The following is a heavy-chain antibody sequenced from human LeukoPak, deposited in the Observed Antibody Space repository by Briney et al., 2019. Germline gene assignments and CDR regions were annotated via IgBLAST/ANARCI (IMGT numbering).Heavy chain of an antibody. V-gene: IGHV1-69*06. CDR1: GGTFSSYA. J-gene: IGHJ5*02. CDR3: ARRTPFHDYGDYVSWGDWFDP. Sequence: GASVKVSCKASGGTFSSYAISWVRQAPGQGLEWMGGIIPIFGTANYAQKFQGRVTITADKSTSTAYMELSSLRSEDTAVYYCARRTPFHDYGDYVSWGDWFDPWGQGTLVTVSS. CDR2: IIPIFGTA. D-gene: IGHD4-17*01.